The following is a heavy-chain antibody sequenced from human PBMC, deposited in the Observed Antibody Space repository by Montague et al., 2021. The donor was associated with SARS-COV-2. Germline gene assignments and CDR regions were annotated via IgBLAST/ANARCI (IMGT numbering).Heavy chain of an antibody. V-gene: IGHV4-59*01. CDR3: ARGGGRLQYSYYYGMDV. D-gene: IGHD5-12*01. Sequence: SETLSITCSVSGGSMINNYWSWIRQPPGKGLEWMGYIYYTGSTDYNPSLESRATLSIDTSKNEFSLKLTSVTAADTAVYYCARGGGRLQYSYYYGMDVWGQGTTVTFSS. CDR2: IYYTGST. J-gene: IGHJ6*02. CDR1: GGSMINNY.